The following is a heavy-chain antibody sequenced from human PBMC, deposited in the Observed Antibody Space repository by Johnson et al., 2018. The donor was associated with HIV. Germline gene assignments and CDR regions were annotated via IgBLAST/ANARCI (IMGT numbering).Heavy chain of an antibody. CDR1: GFTFVGHA. V-gene: IGHV3-30*04. CDR3: TVYYDSSAYSRFDAFDI. D-gene: IGHD3-22*01. Sequence: QVQLVESGGGVVQPGRSLRLSCEASGFTFVGHAMHWVRQAPGEGLDWVAAISYDGSVHSYADSVKGRFTLARVDSKNTAFLQMNSLKTEDTAVYYCTVYYDSSAYSRFDAFDIWGQGTMVTVSS. J-gene: IGHJ3*02. CDR2: ISYDGSVH.